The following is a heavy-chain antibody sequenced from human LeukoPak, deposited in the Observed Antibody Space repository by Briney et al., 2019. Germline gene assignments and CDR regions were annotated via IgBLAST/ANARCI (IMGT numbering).Heavy chain of an antibody. CDR1: GFTFSAHY. Sequence: GGSLRLSCVASGFTFSAHYMDWVRQAPGKGLEWVGRIRDKANSYTTEYAASVKGRYTVSRDDSKSSLFLQMNSLNIEDTAVYYCARGASSSNPLYFRALDVWGQGTTVTVSS. J-gene: IGHJ6*02. V-gene: IGHV3-72*01. CDR2: IRDKANSYTT. CDR3: ARGASSSNPLYFRALDV. D-gene: IGHD2-2*01.